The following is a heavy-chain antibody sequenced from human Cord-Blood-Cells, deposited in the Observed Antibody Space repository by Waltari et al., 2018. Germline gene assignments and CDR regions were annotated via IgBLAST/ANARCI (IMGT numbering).Heavy chain of an antibody. J-gene: IGHJ4*02. Sequence: QVQLVQSGAEVKKPGSSVKVSCKASGGTFSSYAISWVRQAPGQGLEWMGGIFPIFGTANDAQKFQGRGTITADESTSTAYMELGSLRSEDTAVYYCARGGSNWAAFDYWGQGTLVTVSS. D-gene: IGHD7-27*01. V-gene: IGHV1-69*12. CDR3: ARGGSNWAAFDY. CDR1: GGTFSSYA. CDR2: IFPIFGTA.